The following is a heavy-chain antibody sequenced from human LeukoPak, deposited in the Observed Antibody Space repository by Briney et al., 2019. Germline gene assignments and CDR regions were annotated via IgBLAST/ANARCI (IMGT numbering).Heavy chain of an antibody. CDR1: GASINSDTSY. V-gene: IGHV4-39*07. Sequence: SETLSLTCTVSGASINSDTSYWAWIRQPPGKGLECVGNIFYSGSTSYKPSLKSRVTISVDTSKNQFSLKLSSVTAADTAVYYCARSSLEYYDILTGFHEWGQGTLVTVSS. D-gene: IGHD3-9*01. J-gene: IGHJ1*01. CDR3: ARSSLEYYDILTGFHE. CDR2: IFYSGST.